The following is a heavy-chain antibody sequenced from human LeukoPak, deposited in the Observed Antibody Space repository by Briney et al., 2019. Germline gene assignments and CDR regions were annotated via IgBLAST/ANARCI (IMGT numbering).Heavy chain of an antibody. J-gene: IGHJ4*02. CDR2: IHHSGNT. V-gene: IGHV4-59*13. D-gene: IGHD2-21*02. CDR3: ARAVYCGGDCWYYFDP. Sequence: PSETLSLTCSVSGGSTTSYYRSWIRQPPGKALEWIAYIHHSGNTVYSPSLKSRVTISLDTSKNQLSLKLSSVTAADTAIYYCARAVYCGGDCWYYFDPWGQGILVTVSS. CDR1: GGSTTSYY.